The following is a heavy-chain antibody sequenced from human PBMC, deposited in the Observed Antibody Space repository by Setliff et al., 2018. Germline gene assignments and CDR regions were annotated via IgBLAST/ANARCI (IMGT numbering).Heavy chain of an antibody. J-gene: IGHJ5*02. D-gene: IGHD2-2*01. V-gene: IGHV4-61*02. CDR3: ARAGYELGQYNWFDP. Sequence: KPSETLSLTCSVSGDSISSGIYHWSWSRQPAGKGLEWIGRIYVNGGSTTYSPSLKSRVTISGDTSKNQFSLNLSSVTAADTAVYYCARAGYELGQYNWFDPWGQGTLVTVSS. CDR1: GDSISSGIYH. CDR2: IYVNGGST.